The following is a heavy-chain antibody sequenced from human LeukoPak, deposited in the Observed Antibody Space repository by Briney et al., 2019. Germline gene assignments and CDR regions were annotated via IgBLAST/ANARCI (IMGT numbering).Heavy chain of an antibody. CDR1: GDTFTRDY. V-gene: IGHV1-46*04. D-gene: IGHD5-12*01. CDR2: MKPSGGST. J-gene: IGHJ4*02. Sequence: GASVKLSCKASGDTFTRDYIHWVRQAPGQGLEWMGVMKPSGGSTIYAQRLQGRVTMTRDTSTNTVYMELSSLRSEDTAVYYCAREGGSSFYFDYWGQGTLVTVAS. CDR3: AREGGSSFYFDY.